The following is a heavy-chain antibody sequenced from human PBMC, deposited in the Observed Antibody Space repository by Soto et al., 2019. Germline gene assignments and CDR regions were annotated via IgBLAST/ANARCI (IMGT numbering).Heavy chain of an antibody. J-gene: IGHJ4*02. Sequence: QVQLEESGGGVVQPGRSLRLSCAASGFTFNTYSMHWVRQPPGKGLEWLAAIWYDGTQRYYADSVKGRFIISRDNSKKTLYLEINSLRAEDTAVYYCARAPGTTVTGLWHFDSWGQGTLVTVSS. CDR2: IWYDGTQR. V-gene: IGHV3-33*01. D-gene: IGHD4-17*01. CDR3: ARAPGTTVTGLWHFDS. CDR1: GFTFNTYS.